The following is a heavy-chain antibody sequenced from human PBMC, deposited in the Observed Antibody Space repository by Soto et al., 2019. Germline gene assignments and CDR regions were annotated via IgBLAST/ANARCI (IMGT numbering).Heavy chain of an antibody. CDR2: IIPIFGTA. Sequence: QVQLVQSGAEVKKPGSSVKVSCKASGGTFSSYAISWVRQAPGQGLEWMGGIIPIFGTANYAQKFQGRVTLTADESTSTAYNELSSLRSEDTAVYYCARRYYGAWISSYYYGMDVWGQGTTVTVS. J-gene: IGHJ6*02. CDR3: ARRYYGAWISSYYYGMDV. CDR1: GGTFSSYA. V-gene: IGHV1-69*12. D-gene: IGHD3-10*01.